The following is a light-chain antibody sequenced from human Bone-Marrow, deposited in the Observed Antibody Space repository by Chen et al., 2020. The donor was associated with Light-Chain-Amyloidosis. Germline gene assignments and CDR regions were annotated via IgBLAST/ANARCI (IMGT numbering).Light chain of an antibody. CDR2: LNSDGSH. CDR1: SGHGRYA. V-gene: IGLV4-69*01. J-gene: IGLJ3*02. Sequence: QLVLTQSPSASAILGASVTLTCTLSSGHGRYAIAWHQQQPEKGPRYLMKLNSDGSHDKGDGIPDRFSGSSSGAERYLTSSSLQSEDEADYHCQTWGSGPWVFGGGTKLTVL. CDR3: QTWGSGPWV.